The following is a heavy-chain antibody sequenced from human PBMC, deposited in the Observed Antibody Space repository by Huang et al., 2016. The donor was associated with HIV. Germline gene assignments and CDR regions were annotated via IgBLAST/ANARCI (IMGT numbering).Heavy chain of an antibody. Sequence: QLVESGGDSVQSGRSLRLSCRGSGFIFNDFAINWFRQSPGKGLEWMGVVRSKAFGGASKSAPSVKDRFTVSRDEAKNVGFLQMDNLQVDDTAIYYCSPSGDDYFYFYMDVWGNGTTVIVS. J-gene: IGHJ6*03. V-gene: IGHV3-49*03. CDR2: VRSKAFGGAS. CDR1: GFIFNDFA. CDR3: SPSGDDYFYFYMDV. D-gene: IGHD4-17*01.